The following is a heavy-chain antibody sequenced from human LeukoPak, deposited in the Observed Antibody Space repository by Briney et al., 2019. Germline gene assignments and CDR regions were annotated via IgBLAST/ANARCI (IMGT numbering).Heavy chain of an antibody. CDR2: IYYSGST. D-gene: IGHD4-17*01. V-gene: IGHV4-30-4*01. CDR1: GGSISSGDYY. J-gene: IGHJ6*02. CDR3: ARGYGDYGLHYYYYGMDV. Sequence: SQTLSLTCTVSGGSISSGDYYWRWIRQPPGKGLEWIGYIYYSGSTYYNPSLKSRVTISVDTSKNQFSLKLSSVTAADTAVYYCARGYGDYGLHYYYYGMDVWGQGTTVTVSS.